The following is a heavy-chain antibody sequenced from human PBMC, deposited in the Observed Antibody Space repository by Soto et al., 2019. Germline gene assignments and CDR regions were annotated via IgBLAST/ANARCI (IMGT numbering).Heavy chain of an antibody. CDR1: GYTFSTYD. J-gene: IGHJ4*02. V-gene: IGHV1-8*01. Sequence: QVQLVQSGAELKKTGASVKVSCKASGYTFSTYDMNWVRQATGQGPEWIGWVNPNNGDTGYAQKFQARVTLTTDISTTTAYMELTSLRSEDKAIYYCAKVSRKGSAIDFDYWGQGTLITVSS. D-gene: IGHD3-10*01. CDR2: VNPNNGDT. CDR3: AKVSRKGSAIDFDY.